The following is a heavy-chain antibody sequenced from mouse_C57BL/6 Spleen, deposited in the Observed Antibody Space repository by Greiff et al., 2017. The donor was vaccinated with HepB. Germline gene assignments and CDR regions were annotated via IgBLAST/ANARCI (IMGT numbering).Heavy chain of an antibody. CDR2: ISSGSSTI. J-gene: IGHJ4*01. CDR1: GFTFSDYG. Sequence: EVMLVESGGGLVKPGGSLKLSCAASGFTFSDYGMHWVRQAPEKGLEWVAYISSGSSTIYYADTVKGRFTISRDNAKNTLFLQMTRLRSEDTAMYYCARDYGSNLYAMDYWGQGTSVTVSS. CDR3: ARDYGSNLYAMDY. D-gene: IGHD1-1*01. V-gene: IGHV5-17*01.